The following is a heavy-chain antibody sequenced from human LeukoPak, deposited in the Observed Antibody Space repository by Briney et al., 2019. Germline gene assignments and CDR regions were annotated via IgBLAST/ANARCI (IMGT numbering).Heavy chain of an antibody. CDR2: ISYDGSNK. Sequence: GGSLRLSCAASGFTFSSYGMHLVRQAPGKGLEWVAVISYDGSNKYYADSVKGRFTISRDNSKNTLYLQMNSLRAEDTAVYYCATHYYYYGMDVWGQGTTVTVSS. V-gene: IGHV3-30*03. CDR3: ATHYYYYGMDV. CDR1: GFTFSSYG. J-gene: IGHJ6*02.